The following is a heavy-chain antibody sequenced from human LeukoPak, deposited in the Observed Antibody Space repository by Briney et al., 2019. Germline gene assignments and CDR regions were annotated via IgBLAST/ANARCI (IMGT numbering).Heavy chain of an antibody. J-gene: IGHJ4*02. D-gene: IGHD5-24*01. CDR1: GGTFSSYA. CDR3: ARDGRDGYNYDY. Sequence: SVKVSCKASGGTFSSYAISWVRQAPGQGLEWMGRIIPILGVANYAQKFQGRVTITADKSTSTAYMELSSLRSEDTAVYYCARDGRDGYNYDYWGQGTLVTVSS. V-gene: IGHV1-69*04. CDR2: IIPILGVA.